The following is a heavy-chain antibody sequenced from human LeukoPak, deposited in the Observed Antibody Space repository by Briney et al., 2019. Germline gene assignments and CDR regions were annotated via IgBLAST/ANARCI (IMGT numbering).Heavy chain of an antibody. V-gene: IGHV4-59*01. CDR1: GGSINGYY. CDR3: ARADYDTSAYYYTFDY. D-gene: IGHD3-22*01. J-gene: IGHJ4*02. Sequence: SETLSLTCTVSGGSINGYYWSWIRQPPEKGLEWNGYIYYRGSTNYNPSLKSRVTISVDTSKNQFSLKLSSVTAADTAVYYCARADYDTSAYYYTFDYWGQGTLVTVSS. CDR2: IYYRGST.